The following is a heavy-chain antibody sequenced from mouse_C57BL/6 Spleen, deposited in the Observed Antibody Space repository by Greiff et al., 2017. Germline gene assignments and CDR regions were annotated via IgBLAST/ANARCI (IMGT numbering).Heavy chain of an antibody. V-gene: IGHV1-19*01. CDR3: ARDGNYRFAY. Sequence: EVQLQQSGPVLVKPGASVKMSCKASGYTFTDYYMNWVKQSHGKSLEWIGVINPYNGGTNYNQKFKGKATLTVDKSSSTAYMELNSLTSEDSAVYYCARDGNYRFAYWGQGTLVTVSA. D-gene: IGHD2-1*01. J-gene: IGHJ3*01. CDR2: INPYNGGT. CDR1: GYTFTDYY.